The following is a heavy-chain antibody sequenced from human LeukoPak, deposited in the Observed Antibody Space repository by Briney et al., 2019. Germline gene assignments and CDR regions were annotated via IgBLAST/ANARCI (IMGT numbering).Heavy chain of an antibody. CDR1: GCTFSSYW. J-gene: IGHJ4*02. D-gene: IGHD1-26*01. CDR2: ISSSSSYI. Sequence: GGSMRLSCAASGCTFSSYWMSWVRQAPGKGLEWVSYISSSSSYIYYADSVKGRFTISRDNAKNSLYLQMNSLRAEDTAVYYCAREGRVVGATTGAIDYWGQGTLVTVSS. CDR3: AREGRVVGATTGAIDY. V-gene: IGHV3-21*01.